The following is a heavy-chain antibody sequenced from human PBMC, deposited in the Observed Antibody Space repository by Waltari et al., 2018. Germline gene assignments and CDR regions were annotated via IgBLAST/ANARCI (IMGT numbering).Heavy chain of an antibody. V-gene: IGHV4-59*01. CDR1: GGSISSYS. CDR2: LSYSGST. CDR3: GSSHGTRVWFDY. D-gene: IGHD1-7*01. Sequence: QVQLQESGSGLVKPSETLSLTCTVSGGSISSYSWSWIQQPPGKGLESNGYLSYSGSTNYNPSLKRRGTISVDTSKNQFSLKLSSVTAADTAVYYCGSSHGTRVWFDYWGQGTLVTVSS. J-gene: IGHJ4*02.